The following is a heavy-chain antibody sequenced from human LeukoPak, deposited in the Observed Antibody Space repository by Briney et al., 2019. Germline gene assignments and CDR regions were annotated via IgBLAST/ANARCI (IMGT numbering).Heavy chain of an antibody. CDR3: ARVYDFWSGYPLNYYYYYMDV. D-gene: IGHD3-3*01. J-gene: IGHJ6*03. CDR2: IYYSGST. CDR1: GGSISSYY. Sequence: SETLSLTCTVSGGSISSYYWSWIRQPPGKGLEWIGYIYYSGSTNYNPSLKSRVTISVDTSKNQFSLKLSSVTAADTAVYYCARVYDFWSGYPLNYYYYYMDVWGKGTTVTVSS. V-gene: IGHV4-59*12.